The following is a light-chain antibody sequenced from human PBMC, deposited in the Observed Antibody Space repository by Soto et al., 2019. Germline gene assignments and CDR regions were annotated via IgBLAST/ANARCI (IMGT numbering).Light chain of an antibody. Sequence: QTVVTQEPSLTVSPGGTVTLTCAISTGAVTSGYYPNWFQQKPGQAPMSLIYSTSYKHSWTPARFSGSLLGDKAALTLSGVQPEDEAEYYCLLSYGGAQGVYGGGTKVTVL. V-gene: IGLV7-43*01. CDR3: LLSYGGAQGV. CDR2: STS. CDR1: TGAVTSGYY. J-gene: IGLJ3*02.